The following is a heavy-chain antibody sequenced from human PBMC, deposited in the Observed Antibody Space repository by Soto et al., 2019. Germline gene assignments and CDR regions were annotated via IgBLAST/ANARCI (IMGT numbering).Heavy chain of an antibody. CDR1: GFTFTRYS. J-gene: IGHJ4*02. Sequence: GGSLRLSCAASGFTFTRYSMNWVRQAPGKGLEWVSSISSTTNYIYYGDSMTGRFTISRDNAKNSLYLEMNSLRAEDTAVYYCARESEDLTSNFGYWGQGTLVTVSS. CDR2: ISSTTNYI. CDR3: ARESEDLTSNFGY. V-gene: IGHV3-21*06.